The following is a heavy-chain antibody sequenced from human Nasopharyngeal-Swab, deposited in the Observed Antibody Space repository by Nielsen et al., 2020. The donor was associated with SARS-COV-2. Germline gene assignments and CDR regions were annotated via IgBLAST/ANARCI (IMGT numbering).Heavy chain of an antibody. CDR2: ISGSGGGT. J-gene: IGHJ4*02. V-gene: IGHV3-23*01. Sequence: GESLKISCAASGFTFSSYAMSWDRQAPGKGLEWVSAISGSGGGTYYADSVKGRFTISRDNSKNTLYLQMNSLRAEDTAVYYCAKALLHIVVVTAPGGYWGQGTLVTVSS. D-gene: IGHD2-21*02. CDR3: AKALLHIVVVTAPGGY. CDR1: GFTFSSYA.